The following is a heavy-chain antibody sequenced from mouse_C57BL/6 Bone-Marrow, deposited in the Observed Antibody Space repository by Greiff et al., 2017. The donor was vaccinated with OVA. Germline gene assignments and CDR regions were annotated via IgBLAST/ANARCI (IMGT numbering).Heavy chain of an antibody. J-gene: IGHJ4*01. CDR3: ARSSDYDYYYAMDY. V-gene: IGHV14-3*01. CDR1: GFNIKNTY. D-gene: IGHD2-4*01. Sequence: VHVKQSVAELVRPGASVKLSCTASGFNIKNTYMHWVKQRPEQGLEWIGRIDPANGNTKYAPKFQGKATITADTSSNTAYLQLSSLTSEDTAIYYCARSSDYDYYYAMDYWGQGTSVTVSS. CDR2: IDPANGNT.